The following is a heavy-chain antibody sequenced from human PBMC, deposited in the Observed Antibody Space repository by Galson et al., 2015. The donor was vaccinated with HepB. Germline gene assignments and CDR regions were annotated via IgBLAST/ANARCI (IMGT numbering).Heavy chain of an antibody. CDR3: ARVPGYSSSWYPFNY. V-gene: IGHV3-20*04. CDR2: INWNGGST. Sequence: SLRLSCAASGFTFDDYGMSWVRQAPGKGLEWVSGINWNGGSTGYADSVKGRFTISRDNAKNSLYLQMNSLRAEDTALYYCARVPGYSSSWYPFNYWGQGTLVTVSS. J-gene: IGHJ4*02. CDR1: GFTFDDYG. D-gene: IGHD6-13*01.